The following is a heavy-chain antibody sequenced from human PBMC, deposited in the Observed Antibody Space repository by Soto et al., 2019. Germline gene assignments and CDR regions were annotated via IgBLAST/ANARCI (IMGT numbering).Heavy chain of an antibody. CDR2: IYNSGGN. CDR1: GGSVSSGRYS. J-gene: IGHJ2*01. CDR3: ACVGLLRTSWRYFDP. D-gene: IGHD6-13*01. V-gene: IGHV4-61*01. Sequence: QVKLQESSPGLVKPSETLSLTCTVSGGSVSSGRYSWSWIRQPPGKGLEWVGNIYNSGGNNYNSTLKLRVSLTVDTSNNQFPVKLRLVTVADAAVYYCACVGLLRTSWRYFDPWGRGTLVTVSS.